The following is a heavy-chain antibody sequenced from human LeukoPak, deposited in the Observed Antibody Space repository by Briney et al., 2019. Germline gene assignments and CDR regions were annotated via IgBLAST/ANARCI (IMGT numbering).Heavy chain of an antibody. D-gene: IGHD3-10*01. CDR1: GFTFSDYY. Sequence: GGSLRLSCAASGFTFSDYYMSWIRQAPWKGLEWVSYISSSSSYTNYADSVKGRFTISRDNAKNSLYLQMNSLRAEDTAVYYCARDRGKGLNWFDPWGQGTLVTVSS. CDR3: ARDRGKGLNWFDP. CDR2: ISSSSSYT. V-gene: IGHV3-11*06. J-gene: IGHJ5*02.